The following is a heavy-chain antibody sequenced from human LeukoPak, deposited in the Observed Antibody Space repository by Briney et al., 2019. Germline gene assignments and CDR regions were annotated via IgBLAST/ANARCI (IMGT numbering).Heavy chain of an antibody. V-gene: IGHV1-8*01. D-gene: IGHD2-2*01. J-gene: IGHJ4*02. Sequence: ASVKVSCKASGYTFSSYDVNWVRQAAGQGLEWIGWMRPNNGNSGYAQKFQGRVTMTRDTSINTAYMELRSLTSEDTAVYYCARGPPKSTSSDYWGQGTLVTISS. CDR2: MRPNNGNS. CDR3: ARGPPKSTSSDY. CDR1: GYTFSSYD.